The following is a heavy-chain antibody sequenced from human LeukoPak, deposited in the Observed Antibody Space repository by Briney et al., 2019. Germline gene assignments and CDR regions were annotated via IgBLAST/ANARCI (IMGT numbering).Heavy chain of an antibody. J-gene: IGHJ5*02. CDR1: GGSISRYY. CDR3: ARDSGTTGEVKFDP. Sequence: SETLSLTCPVSGGSISRYYWSWIRQPAGKGLEWIGRIYSDGTITYNPSLQSRLTMSIDTSKNQFSLKLSFVTAADTAVYYCARDSGTTGEVKFDPWGQGTLVTVSS. CDR2: IYSDGTI. V-gene: IGHV4-4*07. D-gene: IGHD4-17*01.